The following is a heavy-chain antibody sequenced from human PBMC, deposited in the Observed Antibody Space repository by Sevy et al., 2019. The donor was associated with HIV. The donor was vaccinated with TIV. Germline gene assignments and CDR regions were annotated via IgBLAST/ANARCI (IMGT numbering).Heavy chain of an antibody. CDR1: GFTFSNYD. CDR2: ISSSDSTT. Sequence: GGSLRLSCVASGFTFSNYDMNWVRQAPGKGLEWVSKISSSDSTTYYADSRKGRFTIPRDNAKKSLYLQMNNLRAEDTALYYCVRNGGAYDAGFDPWGQGTLVTVSS. J-gene: IGHJ5*02. CDR3: VRNGGAYDAGFDP. D-gene: IGHD3-22*01. V-gene: IGHV3-48*03.